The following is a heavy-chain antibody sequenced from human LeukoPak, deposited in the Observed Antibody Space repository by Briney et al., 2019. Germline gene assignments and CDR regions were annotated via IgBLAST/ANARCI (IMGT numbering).Heavy chain of an antibody. Sequence: PGGSLRLSCAASGFTFSNSWMHWVCKAPEKGLDWVGDGNCDGSEKCYVDPVKGRLTISRDNAKNSLYLQVNRLRAEDMTVYDCVRGVGSSTSCYVRAFDIWGQGTMVTVSS. CDR2: GNCDGSEK. CDR1: GFTFSNSW. V-gene: IGHV3-52*01. D-gene: IGHD2-2*01. J-gene: IGHJ3*02. CDR3: VRGVGSSTSCYVRAFDI.